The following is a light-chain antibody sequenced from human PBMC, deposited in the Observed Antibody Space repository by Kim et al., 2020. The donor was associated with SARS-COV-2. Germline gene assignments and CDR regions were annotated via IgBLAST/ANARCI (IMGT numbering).Light chain of an antibody. Sequence: SASVGDRVTITCRASEGVNYYLAWFQQKPGKAPKSLIHTASRLQRGVPSRFSGRGAGTDFTLTISSLQPEDGATYYCQQYYTYPYTFGQGTKLEI. CDR1: EGVNYY. J-gene: IGKJ2*01. CDR3: QQYYTYPYT. V-gene: IGKV1-16*01. CDR2: TAS.